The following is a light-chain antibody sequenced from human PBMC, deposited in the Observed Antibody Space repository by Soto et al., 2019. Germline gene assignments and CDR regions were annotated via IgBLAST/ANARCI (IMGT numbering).Light chain of an antibody. CDR3: QQRSNWPPWT. J-gene: IGKJ1*01. V-gene: IGKV3-11*01. CDR2: GAS. Sequence: DIVLTQSPATLSLSPGERATLTCRASQSVSSFLAWHQQKPGQAPRLLIYGASIRATGIPARFSGSGSGTDFTPTISSLEPEDFAVYYCQQRSNWPPWTFGQGTKVDIK. CDR1: QSVSSF.